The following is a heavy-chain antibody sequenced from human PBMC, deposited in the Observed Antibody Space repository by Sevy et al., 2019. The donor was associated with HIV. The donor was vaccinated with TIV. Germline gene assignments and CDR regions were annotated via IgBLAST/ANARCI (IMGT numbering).Heavy chain of an antibody. Sequence: ASVKVSCKASGYTFTSYAMHWVRQAPGQRLEWMGWINAGNGNTKYSQKFQGRVTITRDTSARTAYMGLSSLRSEDTAVYYCARDEYFYYFDYWGQGTLVTVSS. CDR1: GYTFTSYA. CDR2: INAGNGNT. CDR3: ARDEYFYYFDY. J-gene: IGHJ4*02. D-gene: IGHD6-6*01. V-gene: IGHV1-3*01.